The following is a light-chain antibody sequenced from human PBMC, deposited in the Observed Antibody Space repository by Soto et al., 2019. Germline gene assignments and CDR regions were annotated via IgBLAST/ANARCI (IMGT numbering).Light chain of an antibody. CDR2: VNSDGSH. V-gene: IGLV4-69*02. Sequence: QSVLTQSPSASASLGASVKLTCTLSSGHSNYAIAWHQQHPEKGPRYLMKVNSDGSHTKGDGVPDRFSGSSSGAERYLTISSLQSEDEADYYCQTWDIGFLVVFGGGTKVTVL. CDR1: SGHSNYA. CDR3: QTWDIGFLVV. J-gene: IGLJ2*01.